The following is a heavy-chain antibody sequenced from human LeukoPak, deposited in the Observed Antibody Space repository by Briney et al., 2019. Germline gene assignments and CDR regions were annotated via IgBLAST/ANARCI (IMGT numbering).Heavy chain of an antibody. J-gene: IGHJ4*02. V-gene: IGHV3-53*01. CDR3: AREVVEPLSSGYYPRY. D-gene: IGHD3-22*01. CDR2: IYSGGST. Sequence: GGSLRLSCAASGFTVSSNYMSWVRQAPGKGLEWVSLIYSGGSTYYADSVKGRFTISRDNSKNTLYLQMNSLRAEDTAVYYCAREVVEPLSSGYYPRYCGQGTLVTGSS. CDR1: GFTVSSNY.